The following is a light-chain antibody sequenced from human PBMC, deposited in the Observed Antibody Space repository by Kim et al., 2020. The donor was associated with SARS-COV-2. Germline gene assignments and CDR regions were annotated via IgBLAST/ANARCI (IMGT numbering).Light chain of an antibody. CDR2: AAV. Sequence: DIQLTQSPSFLSASVGDRVTITCRASQGINTYLAWYQLKPGKAPNLLIYAAVTLHSGVPSRFSGFGSGTEFTLTISSLQPEDFATYYCQQLNTYPHTFGQGTKLEI. J-gene: IGKJ2*01. V-gene: IGKV1-9*01. CDR1: QGINTY. CDR3: QQLNTYPHT.